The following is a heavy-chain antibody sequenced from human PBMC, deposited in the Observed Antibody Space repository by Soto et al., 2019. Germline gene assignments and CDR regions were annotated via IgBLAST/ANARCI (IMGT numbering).Heavy chain of an antibody. Sequence: ASVKVSCKASGYTFTNYGISWVRQAPGQGLEWMGWINVYNGNTKYAQKVQGRVTMTTDTSTSTAYMELRSLRSDDTAVYYCARGVGSGSYYNQYNWFDPWGQXTLVTVSS. CDR1: GYTFTNYG. V-gene: IGHV1-18*01. J-gene: IGHJ5*02. D-gene: IGHD3-10*01. CDR3: ARGVGSGSYYNQYNWFDP. CDR2: INVYNGNT.